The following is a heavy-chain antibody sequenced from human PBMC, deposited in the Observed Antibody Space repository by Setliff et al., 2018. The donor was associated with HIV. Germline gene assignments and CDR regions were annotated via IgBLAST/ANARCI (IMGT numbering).Heavy chain of an antibody. Sequence: ASVKVSCKASGFIFTKYGITWVRQAPGQGLEWMGWISAYNGKTDYAQKFQDRLTMTTDTSTRTVYMELRSLRSDDTAVYYCARQHYFDSGGLGAFDIWGQGTMVTVSS. J-gene: IGHJ3*02. CDR3: ARQHYFDSGGLGAFDI. V-gene: IGHV1-18*01. CDR2: ISAYNGKT. CDR1: GFIFTKYG. D-gene: IGHD3-22*01.